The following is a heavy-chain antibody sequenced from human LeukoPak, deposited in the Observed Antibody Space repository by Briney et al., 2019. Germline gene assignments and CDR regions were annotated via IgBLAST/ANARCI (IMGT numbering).Heavy chain of an antibody. D-gene: IGHD6-6*01. CDR2: IWYDGSNK. CDR3: AKDDQQLVRSSAFDI. CDR1: GFTFSSYG. J-gene: IGHJ3*02. V-gene: IGHV3-33*06. Sequence: PGGSLRLSCAASGFTFSSYGMHWVRQAPGKGLEWVAVIWYDGSNKYYADSVKGRFTISRDNSKNTLYLQMNSLRAEDTAAYYCAKDDQQLVRSSAFDIWGQGTMVTVSS.